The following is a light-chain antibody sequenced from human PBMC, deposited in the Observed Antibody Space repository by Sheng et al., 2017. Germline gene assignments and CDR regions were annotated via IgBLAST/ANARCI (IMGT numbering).Light chain of an antibody. Sequence: EIVLTQSPVTLSLSPGERATLSCKASQSVGSNSLAWYQQKPGRAPRLLLYGASTRATGIPDRFSGSGSGTDFNFTITRLEPEDFSVYFCQQYHFSPETFGQGTKVAI. CDR3: QQYHFSPET. CDR1: QSVGSNS. J-gene: IGKJ1*01. CDR2: GAS. V-gene: IGKV3-20*01.